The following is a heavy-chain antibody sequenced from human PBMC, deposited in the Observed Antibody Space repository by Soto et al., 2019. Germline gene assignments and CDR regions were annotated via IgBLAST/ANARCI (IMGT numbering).Heavy chain of an antibody. CDR3: AREGGGGCLKCMDV. J-gene: IGHJ6*02. V-gene: IGHV1-69*13. Sequence: GASVKVSCKASGGTFSSYAISLVRQAPGQGLEWMGGIIPIFGTANYAQKFQGRVTITADESTSTAYMELSSLRSEDTAVYYCAREGGGGCLKCMDVWGQGTTVTVSS. CDR2: IIPIFGTA. CDR1: GGTFSSYA. D-gene: IGHD2-15*01.